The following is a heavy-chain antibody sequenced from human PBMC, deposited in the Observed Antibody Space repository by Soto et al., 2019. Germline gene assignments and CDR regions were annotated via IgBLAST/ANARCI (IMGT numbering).Heavy chain of an antibody. CDR1: GYTFTSYG. V-gene: IGHV1-18*01. CDR2: ISAYNGNT. J-gene: IGHJ6*02. CDR3: ARGHSSRWSPGRNYYYYGMDV. Sequence: ASVKVSCKASGYTFTSYGISWVRQAPGQGLEWMGWISAYNGNTNYAQKLQGRVTMTTDTSTSTAYMELRSLRSDDTAVYYCARGHSSRWSPGRNYYYYGMDVWGQGTPVTVYS. D-gene: IGHD6-13*01.